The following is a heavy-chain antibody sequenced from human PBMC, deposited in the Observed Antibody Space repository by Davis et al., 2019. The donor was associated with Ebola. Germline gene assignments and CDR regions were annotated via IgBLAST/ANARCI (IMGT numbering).Heavy chain of an antibody. CDR3: SRDGTTALDY. J-gene: IGHJ4*02. CDR2: TNWNTFIV. Sequence: SLKISCAASGFPFDDYAMHWVRQVPGKGLEWVAGTNWNTFIVGYADSVKGRFTISRDNVKNSLFLQMNSLRDDDTAVYYCSRDGTTALDYWGQGALVTVSS. D-gene: IGHD1-14*01. V-gene: IGHV3-9*01. CDR1: GFPFDDYA.